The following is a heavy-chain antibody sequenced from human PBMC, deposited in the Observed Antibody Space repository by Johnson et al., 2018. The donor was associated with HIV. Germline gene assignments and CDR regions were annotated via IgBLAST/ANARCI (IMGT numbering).Heavy chain of an antibody. CDR1: GFPFSSYA. CDR2: LSFDGNTR. CDR3: ARDRGAFDI. V-gene: IGHV3-30-3*01. Sequence: QVQLVESGGGVVQPGRSLRLSCAASGFPFSSYAMHWVRQAPGRGLEWVALLSFDGNTRFFGDSMKGRFTISRDNSNNTLYLQMNSLRAEDTAVYYCARDRGAFDIWGQGTMVTVSS. J-gene: IGHJ3*02.